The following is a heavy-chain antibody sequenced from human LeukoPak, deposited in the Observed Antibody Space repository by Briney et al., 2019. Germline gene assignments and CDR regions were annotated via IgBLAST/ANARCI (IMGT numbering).Heavy chain of an antibody. D-gene: IGHD6-19*01. CDR2: IYSCGDT. Sequence: GGSLRLSCAASEFIVSINYMTWVRQAPGKGLEWVSLIYSCGDTKYADSVKGRFTISRDNAKNSLFLQMNSLRVEDTAVYYCARDRFTSGWYNGYWGQGTLVTVSS. CDR1: EFIVSINY. CDR3: ARDRFTSGWYNGY. J-gene: IGHJ4*02. V-gene: IGHV3-66*01.